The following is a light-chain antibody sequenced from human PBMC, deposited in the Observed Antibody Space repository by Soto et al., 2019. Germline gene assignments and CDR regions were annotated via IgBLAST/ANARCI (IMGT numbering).Light chain of an antibody. CDR2: TAS. CDR1: QSISTW. CDR3: QQYNSHSSYT. J-gene: IGKJ2*01. Sequence: DLQMTQSPSTLSASVGDRVTITCRASQSISTWLAWYQQKPGKAPKLLIYTASRLESGVPSRFXGSGSGTEFTLTISSLQPDDFATYYCQQYNSHSSYTFGQGTKLEIK. V-gene: IGKV1-5*03.